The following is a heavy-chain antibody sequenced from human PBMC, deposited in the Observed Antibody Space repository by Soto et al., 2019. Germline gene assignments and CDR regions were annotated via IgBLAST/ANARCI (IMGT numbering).Heavy chain of an antibody. J-gene: IGHJ4*02. Sequence: QVQLVQSGAEVKKPESSVKVSCKAPGGTFSTYAISWVRQAPGQGLEWMGGIIPMFGTANYAQRFQDRVTITAYESTNTVYMALSSLRSDDTAVYFCASGIQVWLRRINTGYSGWGQGNLVTVSS. D-gene: IGHD5-12*01. V-gene: IGHV1-69*12. CDR3: ASGIQVWLRRINTGYSG. CDR1: GGTFSTYA. CDR2: IIPMFGTA.